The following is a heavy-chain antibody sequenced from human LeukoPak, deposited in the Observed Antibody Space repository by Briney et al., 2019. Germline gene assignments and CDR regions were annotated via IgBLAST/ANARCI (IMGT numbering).Heavy chain of an antibody. V-gene: IGHV3-48*04. CDR3: AELGITMIGGV. CDR1: GFTFSSYS. CDR2: ISSSGSTI. D-gene: IGHD3-10*02. J-gene: IGHJ6*04. Sequence: GGSLRLACVASGFTFSSYSMNWVRQAPGKGLEWVSYISSSGSTIYYADSVKGRFTISRDNAKNSLYLQMNSLRAEDTAVYYCAELGITMIGGVWGKGTTVTISS.